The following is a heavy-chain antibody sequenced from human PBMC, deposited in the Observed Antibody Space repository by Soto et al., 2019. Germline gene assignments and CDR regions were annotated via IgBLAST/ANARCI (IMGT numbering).Heavy chain of an antibody. CDR3: ARLPSTYSSGHYFDF. J-gene: IGHJ4*02. V-gene: IGHV4-39*01. CDR1: GDSISGSDYY. CDR2: IYNRGST. Sequence: SETLSLTCTVSGDSISGSDYYWGWIRQPPGKGLEWIGSIYNRGSTYYNPSLKSRVTISVDTSKNQFSLKLSSVTAADTAMYYCARLPSTYSSGHYFDFWGQGTLVTVSS. D-gene: IGHD2-2*01.